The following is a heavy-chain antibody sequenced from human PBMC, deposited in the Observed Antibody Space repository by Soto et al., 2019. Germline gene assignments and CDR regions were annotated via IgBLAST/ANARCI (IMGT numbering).Heavy chain of an antibody. D-gene: IGHD6-13*01. CDR1: GFTFRSYD. V-gene: IGHV3-30*18. Sequence: GGSLRLSCAASGFTFRSYDMHWVRQAPGKGLEWMGVTSFDGIKKYYADSVKGRFTISRDSSKNKLYLQMNSLRAEDTAVYYCAKPIVAAGYYGMDVWGHGTTVTVSS. CDR2: TSFDGIKK. J-gene: IGHJ6*02. CDR3: AKPIVAAGYYGMDV.